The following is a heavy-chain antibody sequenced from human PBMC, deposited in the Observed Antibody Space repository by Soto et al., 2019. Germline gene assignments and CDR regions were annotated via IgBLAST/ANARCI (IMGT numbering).Heavy chain of an antibody. CDR1: GYTFTSYD. D-gene: IGHD5-12*01. J-gene: IGHJ3*02. CDR3: ARGGYSGYDPVVTAFDI. CDR2: MNPNSGNT. Sequence: ASVKVSCKASGYTFTSYDINWVRQATGQGLEWMGWMNPNSGNTGYAQKFQGRVTMTRNTSISTAYMELSSLRSEDTAVYYCARGGYSGYDPVVTAFDIWGQGTMVTVSS. V-gene: IGHV1-8*01.